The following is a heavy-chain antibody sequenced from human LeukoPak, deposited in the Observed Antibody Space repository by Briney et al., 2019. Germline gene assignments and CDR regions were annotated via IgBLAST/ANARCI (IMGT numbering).Heavy chain of an antibody. CDR1: GGTFSSYA. J-gene: IGHJ1*01. Sequence: SVGVSCKASGGTFSSYAISWVRQAPGQGLEWMGGIIPIFGTANYAQKFQGRVTITADESTSTAYMELSSLRSEDTAVYYCARGDLPAALPEYFQHWGQGTLVTVSS. CDR2: IIPIFGTA. CDR3: ARGDLPAALPEYFQH. V-gene: IGHV1-69*13. D-gene: IGHD2-2*01.